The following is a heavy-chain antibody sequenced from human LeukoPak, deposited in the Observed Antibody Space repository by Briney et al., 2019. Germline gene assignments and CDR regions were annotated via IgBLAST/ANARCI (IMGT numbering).Heavy chain of an antibody. CDR1: GFTLSSYW. Sequence: GGSLRLSCAASGFTLSSYWMSWVRQAPGKGLEWVANIEQDGSEKYYVDSVKGRFTISRDNAKNSLYLQMNSLRAEDTALYYCARGAAAGTGPSWFDPWGQGTLVTVSS. D-gene: IGHD6-13*01. V-gene: IGHV3-7*01. J-gene: IGHJ5*02. CDR3: ARGAAAGTGPSWFDP. CDR2: IEQDGSEK.